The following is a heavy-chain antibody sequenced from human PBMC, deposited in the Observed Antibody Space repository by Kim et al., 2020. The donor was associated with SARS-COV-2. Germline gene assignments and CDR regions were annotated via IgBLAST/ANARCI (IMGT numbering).Heavy chain of an antibody. Sequence: SETLSLTCTVSGGSISSYYWSWIRQPPGKGLEWIGYIYYSGSTNYNPSLKSRVTISVDTSKNQFSLKLSSVTAADTAVYYCARAGYYYGMDVWGQGTTVTVSS. CDR2: IYYSGST. CDR1: GGSISSYY. V-gene: IGHV4-59*01. J-gene: IGHJ6*02. CDR3: ARAGYYYGMDV.